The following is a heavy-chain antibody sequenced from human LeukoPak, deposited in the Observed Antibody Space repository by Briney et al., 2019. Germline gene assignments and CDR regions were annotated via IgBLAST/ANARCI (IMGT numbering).Heavy chain of an antibody. Sequence: SETLSLTRTVSGGSISSSSYYWGWIRQPPGKGLEWIGSIYYSGSTYYYPSLKSRVTISVDTSKNQFSLKLSSVTAADTAVYYCARNPAVTGSAFDIWGQGTMVTVSS. J-gene: IGHJ3*02. CDR3: ARNPAVTGSAFDI. CDR2: IYYSGST. D-gene: IGHD2-21*02. CDR1: GGSISSSSYY. V-gene: IGHV4-39*07.